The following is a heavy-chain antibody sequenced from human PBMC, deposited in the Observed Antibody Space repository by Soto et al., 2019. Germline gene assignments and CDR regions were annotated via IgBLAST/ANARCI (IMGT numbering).Heavy chain of an antibody. CDR3: TTGSPRGYFDWLLGSYYYYGMDV. CDR2: IKSKTDGGTT. V-gene: IGHV3-15*01. CDR1: GFTFSNAW. J-gene: IGHJ6*02. Sequence: GGSLRLSCAASGFTFSNAWMSWVRQATGKGLEWVGRIKSKTDGGTTDYAAPVKGRFTISRDDSKNTLYLQMNSLETEDTAVYYCTTGSPRGYFDWLLGSYYYYGMDVWGQGTTVTVSS. D-gene: IGHD3-9*01.